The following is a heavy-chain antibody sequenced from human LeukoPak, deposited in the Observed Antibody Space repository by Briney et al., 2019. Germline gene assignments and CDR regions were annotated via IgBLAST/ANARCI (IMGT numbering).Heavy chain of an antibody. CDR2: ISDTSTYI. Sequence: KPGGSLRLSCAASGFSFSTYSMNWVRRAPGKGLEWVSSISDTSTYIYYADSVKGRFTMSRDNAKSSLYLQMNSLRAEDTAVYYCARDPGRGAAGTHDYWGQGTLVTVSS. D-gene: IGHD6-13*01. V-gene: IGHV3-21*01. CDR3: ARDPGRGAAGTHDY. J-gene: IGHJ4*02. CDR1: GFSFSTYS.